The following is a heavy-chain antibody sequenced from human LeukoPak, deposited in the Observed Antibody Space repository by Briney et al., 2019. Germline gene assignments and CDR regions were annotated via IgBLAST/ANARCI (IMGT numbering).Heavy chain of an antibody. D-gene: IGHD5-12*01. Sequence: GSLRLSCAASGFTFSNYWMTWVRQAPGKGLEWVAHINQDGSEEHHMDSVKARFTISRDNAKNSLSLQMNSLRAEDTAVYYCVRDGGVSGYDLLDYWGRGTLVTVSS. J-gene: IGHJ4*02. CDR3: VRDGGVSGYDLLDY. CDR1: GFTFSNYW. V-gene: IGHV3-7*01. CDR2: INQDGSEE.